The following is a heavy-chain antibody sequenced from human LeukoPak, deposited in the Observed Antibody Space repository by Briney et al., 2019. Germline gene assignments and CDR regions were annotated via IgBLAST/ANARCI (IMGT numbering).Heavy chain of an antibody. J-gene: IGHJ4*02. CDR3: AKSRGYSNTSPFDY. V-gene: IGHV3-66*01. Sequence: GGSLRLSCAASGFTVSSNYMSWVRQAPGKGLEWVSVIYSGGSTYYADSVKGRFTISRDNSRNTLYLKMNSLTAEETAVYYCAKSRGYSNTSPFDYWGQGTLVAVSS. D-gene: IGHD6-13*01. CDR1: GFTVSSNY. CDR2: IYSGGST.